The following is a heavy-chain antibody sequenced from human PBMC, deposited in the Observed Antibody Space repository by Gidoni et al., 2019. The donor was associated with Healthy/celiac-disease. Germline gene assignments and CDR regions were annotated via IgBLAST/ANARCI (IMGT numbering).Heavy chain of an antibody. CDR3: AKAYSGSYPGVYFDY. V-gene: IGHV3-9*01. D-gene: IGHD1-26*01. Sequence: EVQLVESGGGLVQPGRSLRLSCAASGFTFDDYAMHWVRQAPGKGLEWVSGISWNSGSIGYADSVKGRFTISRDNAKNSLYLQMNSLRAEDTALYYCAKAYSGSYPGVYFDYWGQGTLVTVSS. CDR2: ISWNSGSI. J-gene: IGHJ4*02. CDR1: GFTFDDYA.